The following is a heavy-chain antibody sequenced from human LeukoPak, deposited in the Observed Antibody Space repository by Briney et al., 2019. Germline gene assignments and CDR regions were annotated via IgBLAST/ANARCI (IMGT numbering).Heavy chain of an antibody. Sequence: GESLKISCKGSGYSFTNYWIGWGRPMPGKGLGGMGIIYPGDSDTRYSPSFQGQVTISADKSISTAYLQWNSLKASDTAMYYCAREFNSPSGPKYNWFDSWGQGTLVTVSS. V-gene: IGHV5-51*01. CDR3: AREFNSPSGPKYNWFDS. J-gene: IGHJ5*01. D-gene: IGHD3-10*01. CDR2: IYPGDSDT. CDR1: GYSFTNYW.